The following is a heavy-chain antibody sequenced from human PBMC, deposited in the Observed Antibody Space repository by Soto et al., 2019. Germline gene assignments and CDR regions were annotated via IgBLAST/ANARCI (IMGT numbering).Heavy chain of an antibody. CDR2: ISAYNGNT. CDR3: ARVSIVVVVADTYNWFDP. V-gene: IGHV1-18*01. CDR1: GYTFTSYG. D-gene: IGHD2-15*01. Sequence: QVQLVQSGAEVKKPGASVKVSCKASGYTFTSYGISWVRQAPGQGLEWLGWISAYNGNTNYAQKLQGRVTMTTDTSTSTAYIELRSLRSDDTAVYYCARVSIVVVVADTYNWFDPCGQGTLVTVSS. J-gene: IGHJ5*02.